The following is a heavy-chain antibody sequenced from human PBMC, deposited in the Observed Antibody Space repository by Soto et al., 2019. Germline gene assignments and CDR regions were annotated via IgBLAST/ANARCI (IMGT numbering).Heavy chain of an antibody. Sequence: PSETLSLTCTVSGGSISSGGYYWSWLRQHPGKGLEWIAYIYYSGRTYYNPSLESRVTISVDTSRDQFSLKLTSVTAADTAVYYCARLPRTTTSGYGTDFWGQGTLVTVSS. D-gene: IGHD3-9*01. CDR2: IYYSGRT. CDR3: ARLPRTTTSGYGTDF. J-gene: IGHJ4*02. CDR1: GGSISSGGYY. V-gene: IGHV4-39*01.